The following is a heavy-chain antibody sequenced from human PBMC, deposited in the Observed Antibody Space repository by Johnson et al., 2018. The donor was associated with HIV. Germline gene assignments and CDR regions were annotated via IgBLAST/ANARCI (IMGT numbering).Heavy chain of an antibody. Sequence: QVQLVESGGGVVQPGRSLRLSCAASGFTFSSYGMHWVRQAPGKGLEWVAFIRYDGSNKYYADSVKGRFTISRDNSKNTLFLHMGSLRAEDLAVYYCASDPVPAAIRAFDIWGQGTMVTVSS. CDR1: GFTFSSYG. CDR3: ASDPVPAAIRAFDI. J-gene: IGHJ3*02. V-gene: IGHV3-33*08. CDR2: IRYDGSNK. D-gene: IGHD2-2*01.